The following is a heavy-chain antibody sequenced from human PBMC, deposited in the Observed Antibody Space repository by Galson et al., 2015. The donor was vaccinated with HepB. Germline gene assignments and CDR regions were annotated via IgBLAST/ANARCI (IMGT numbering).Heavy chain of an antibody. Sequence: SLRLSCAASGFIFDDYAMDWVRPVPGKGLEWVSGINWNSGTIGYADSVKGRFTISRDNVKNSLYLQMNSLRTEDTALYYCARGLSYTSAKGLDYWGQGTLVTVSS. D-gene: IGHD2-2*02. CDR1: GFIFDDYA. CDR2: INWNSGTI. V-gene: IGHV3-9*01. J-gene: IGHJ4*01. CDR3: ARGLSYTSAKGLDY.